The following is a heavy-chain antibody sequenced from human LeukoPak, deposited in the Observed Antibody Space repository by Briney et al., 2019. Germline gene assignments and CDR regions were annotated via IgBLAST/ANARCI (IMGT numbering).Heavy chain of an antibody. V-gene: IGHV4-31*03. Sequence: SETLSLTCTVSGGSISSGGYYWSWIRQHPGKGLEWIGYIYYSGSTNYNPSLKSRVTISVDTSKNQFSLKLSSVTAADTAVYYCARDKTRVFDLWGRGTLVTVSS. CDR1: GGSISSGGYY. D-gene: IGHD3-10*01. CDR3: ARDKTRVFDL. J-gene: IGHJ2*01. CDR2: IYYSGST.